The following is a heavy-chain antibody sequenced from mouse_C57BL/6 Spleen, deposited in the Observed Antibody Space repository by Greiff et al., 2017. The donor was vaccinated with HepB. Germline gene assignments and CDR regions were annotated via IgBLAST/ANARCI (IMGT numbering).Heavy chain of an antibody. CDR3: AEGGGTLGYAMEY. CDR2: IHPNSGST. CDR1: GYTFTSYC. J-gene: IGHJ4*01. V-gene: IGHV1-64*01. D-gene: IGHD2-14*01. Sequence: VQLQQPGAELVKPGASVKLSCKASGYTFTSYCMHWVKQRPGQGLEWIGMIHPNSGSTNYNEKFKSKATLTVDKSSSTAYMQLSLLTSEDSAVYYCAEGGGTLGYAMEYWGQGTSVTVSS.